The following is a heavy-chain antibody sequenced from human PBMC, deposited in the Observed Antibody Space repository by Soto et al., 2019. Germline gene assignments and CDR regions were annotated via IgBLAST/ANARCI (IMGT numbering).Heavy chain of an antibody. CDR1: GGTFSSYA. Sequence: GASVKVSCKASGGTFSSYAISWVRQAPGQGLEWMGGIIPIFGTANYAQKFQGRVTITADKSTSTADMELSSVTAADTAVYYCARAASNYGYYYYYYGMDVWGQGTTVTVSS. D-gene: IGHD4-4*01. J-gene: IGHJ6*02. V-gene: IGHV1-69*06. CDR2: IIPIFGTA. CDR3: ARAASNYGYYYYYYGMDV.